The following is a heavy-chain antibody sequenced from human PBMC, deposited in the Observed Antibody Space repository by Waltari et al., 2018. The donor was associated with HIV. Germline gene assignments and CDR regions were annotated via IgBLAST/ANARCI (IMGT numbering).Heavy chain of an antibody. CDR2: IYYSGST. D-gene: IGHD3-22*01. J-gene: IGHJ4*02. V-gene: IGHV4-59*08. Sequence: QVQLQESGPGLVKPSETLSLTCTVSGGSITRHSWSWVRQPPGKGLEWIGYIYYSGSTNYNPSLKSRVTISVDTSKNQFSLKLTSVTAADTAVYYCARFASEIFDSSGYSFDYWGQGALVTVPS. CDR3: ARFASEIFDSSGYSFDY. CDR1: GGSITRHS.